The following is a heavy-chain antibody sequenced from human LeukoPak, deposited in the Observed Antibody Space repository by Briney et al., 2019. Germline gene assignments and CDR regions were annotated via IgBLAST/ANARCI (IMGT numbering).Heavy chain of an antibody. V-gene: IGHV3-74*01. J-gene: IGHJ4*02. CDR3: AREDILTGYYFDY. CDR2: INSDGSST. CDR1: GFTFSSYW. Sequence: GGSLRLSCAASGFTFSSYWMHWVRQAPGKGLVWVSRINSDGSSTSYADSVKGRFTISRDNAKNTLYQQMNSLRAEDTAVYYCAREDILTGYYFDYWGQGTLVTVSS. D-gene: IGHD3-9*01.